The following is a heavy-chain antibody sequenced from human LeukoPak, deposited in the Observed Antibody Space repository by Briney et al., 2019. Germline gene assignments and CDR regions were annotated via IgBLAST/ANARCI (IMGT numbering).Heavy chain of an antibody. V-gene: IGHV3-23*01. D-gene: IGHD4-11*01. CDR1: GISFWRHA. CDR2: IYGSDTAT. J-gene: IGHJ3*02. CDR3: AKSLHDSSTYWSEFRGFDI. Sequence: GGSLRLSCAASGISFWRHAMNWVRQAPGKGLEWVSGIYGSDTATYYADSVKGRFTISRDNSKNTVWLQMNSLRAEDTAVYYCAKSLHDSSTYWSEFRGFDIWGQGTMVAVSS.